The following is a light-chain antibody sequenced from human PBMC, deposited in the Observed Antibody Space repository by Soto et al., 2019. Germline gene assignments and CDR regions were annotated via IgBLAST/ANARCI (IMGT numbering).Light chain of an antibody. V-gene: IGKV1D-12*01. J-gene: IGKJ5*01. Sequence: DIPMTQSPSSVSVSVGDRVTITCRASQGITNRLAWYQQKPGKAPKLLIYEASSLQSGVPSRISGSGSGTDFTLTISSLQPEDFATYYCQQANSFPITFGQGTRLEIK. CDR2: EAS. CDR1: QGITNR. CDR3: QQANSFPIT.